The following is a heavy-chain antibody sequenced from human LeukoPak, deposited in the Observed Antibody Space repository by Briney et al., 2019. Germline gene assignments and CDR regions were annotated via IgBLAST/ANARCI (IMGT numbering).Heavy chain of an antibody. D-gene: IGHD4-11*01. Sequence: EASVKVSCKASGFTFSNYYMHWVRQAPGQGLEWMGIINLSGGSTSYAQKFQDRVTMTRDTSISTAYMELSSLRSDDTAVYYCAREDSNGSSWGQGTLVTVSS. J-gene: IGHJ5*02. CDR3: AREDSNGSS. V-gene: IGHV1-46*01. CDR2: INLSGGST. CDR1: GFTFSNYY.